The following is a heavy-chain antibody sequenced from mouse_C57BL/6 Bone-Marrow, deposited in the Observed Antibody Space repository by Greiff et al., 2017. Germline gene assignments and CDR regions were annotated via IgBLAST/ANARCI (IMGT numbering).Heavy chain of an antibody. Sequence: VQLQQPGAELVMPGASVKLSCKASGYTFTSYWMHWVKQRPGQGLEWIGKIDPSDSYTNYTQKFKGKSTLTVEKSSSAAYMQLSSLTSEDSAVYYCASDYYGSSYDFDYWGQGTTLTVSS. D-gene: IGHD1-1*01. J-gene: IGHJ2*01. V-gene: IGHV1-69*01. CDR2: IDPSDSYT. CDR3: ASDYYGSSYDFDY. CDR1: GYTFTSYW.